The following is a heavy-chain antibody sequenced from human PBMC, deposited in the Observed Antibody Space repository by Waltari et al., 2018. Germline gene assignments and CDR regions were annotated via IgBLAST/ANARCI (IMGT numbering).Heavy chain of an antibody. V-gene: IGHV4-34*01. J-gene: IGHJ6*03. CDR2: INHSGST. D-gene: IGHD3-3*01. CDR1: GGSFSGYY. Sequence: QVQLQQWGAGLLKPSETLSLTCAVYGGSFSGYYWSWIPQPPGKGLEWIGEINHSGSTNYNPSLKSRVTISVDTSKNQFSLKLSSVTAADTAVYYCARGRGADDFWSGYYYYYMDVWGKGTTVTVSS. CDR3: ARGRGADDFWSGYYYYYMDV.